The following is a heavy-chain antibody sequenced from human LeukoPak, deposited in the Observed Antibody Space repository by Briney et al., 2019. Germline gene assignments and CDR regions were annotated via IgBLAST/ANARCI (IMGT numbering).Heavy chain of an antibody. Sequence: PSETLSLTCTVSGGSISSYYWSWIRQPPGKGLEWIGYIYYSGSTNYNPSLKSRVTISVDTSKNQFSLKLSSVTAADTAVYYCARDLVIGDYVWGQGTLVTVSS. CDR3: ARDLVIGDYV. J-gene: IGHJ4*02. D-gene: IGHD4-17*01. CDR1: GGSISSYY. CDR2: IYYSGST. V-gene: IGHV4-59*12.